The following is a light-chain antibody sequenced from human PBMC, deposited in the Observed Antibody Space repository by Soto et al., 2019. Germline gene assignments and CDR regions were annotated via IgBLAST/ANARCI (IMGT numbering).Light chain of an antibody. J-gene: IGLJ1*01. CDR3: NSYSSSDIFYV. V-gene: IGLV2-14*01. Sequence: QSALTQPASVSGSPGQSITISCTGTSSDIGGYYYVSWYQHHPGKAPKLLIYQVTNRPSRVSNRFSGSKSGNTASLTISGLQADDEADYYCNSYSSSDIFYVFGTGTKVTVL. CDR1: SSDIGGYYY. CDR2: QVT.